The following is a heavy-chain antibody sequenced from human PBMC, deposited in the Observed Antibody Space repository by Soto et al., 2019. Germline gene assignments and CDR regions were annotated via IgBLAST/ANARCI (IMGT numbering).Heavy chain of an antibody. J-gene: IGHJ4*02. V-gene: IGHV3-33*01. CDR2: LWYDGSNE. D-gene: IGHD3-3*01. CDR3: ARSSLEWLLLFDF. CDR1: GFTFSSYG. Sequence: QVDLVESGGGVVQPGRSLRLSCAASGFTFSSYGMNWVRQAPGKGLEWVAVLWYDGSNENYADSVKGRFTISRDNSKNTLYLQMNSLRGEDTAVYYCARSSLEWLLLFDFWGQGTQVTVSS.